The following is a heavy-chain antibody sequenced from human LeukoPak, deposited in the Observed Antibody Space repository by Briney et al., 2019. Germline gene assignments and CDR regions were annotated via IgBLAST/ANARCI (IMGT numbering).Heavy chain of an antibody. D-gene: IGHD6-19*01. CDR3: ARDGISSGWYDY. Sequence: PGGSLRLSCAASGFTFSSYGMHWVRQAPGKGLEWVAVIWYDGSNKYYADSVKGRFTISRDNSKNTLYLQMNSLRAEDTAVYYCARDGISSGWYDYWGQGTLVTVSS. CDR1: GFTFSSYG. J-gene: IGHJ4*02. V-gene: IGHV3-33*01. CDR2: IWYDGSNK.